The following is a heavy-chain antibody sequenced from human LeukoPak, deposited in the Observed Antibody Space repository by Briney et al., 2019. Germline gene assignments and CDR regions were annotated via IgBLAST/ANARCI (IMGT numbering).Heavy chain of an antibody. CDR1: GGTFSSYA. CDR3: ARDVGATLFPPSS. D-gene: IGHD1-26*01. V-gene: IGHV1-69*05. Sequence: SVKVSCKASGGTFSSYAISWVRQAPGQGLEWMGGIIPIFGTANYAQKFQGRVTITTDESTSTVYMELSSLRSEDTAVYYCARDVGATLFPPSSWGQGTMVTVSS. CDR2: IIPIFGTA. J-gene: IGHJ3*01.